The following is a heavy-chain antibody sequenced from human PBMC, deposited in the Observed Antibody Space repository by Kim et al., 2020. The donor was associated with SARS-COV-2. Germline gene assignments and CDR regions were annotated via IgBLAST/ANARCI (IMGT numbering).Heavy chain of an antibody. CDR2: ISYDGSNK. D-gene: IGHD6-13*01. Sequence: GGSLRLSCAASGFTFSSYAMHWVRQAPGKGLEWVAVISYDGSNKYYADSVKGRFTISRDNSKNTLYLQMNSLRAEDTAVYYCARGRGVIAAAGTRPLAYWGQGTLVTVSS. V-gene: IGHV3-30*04. CDR1: GFTFSSYA. J-gene: IGHJ4*02. CDR3: ARGRGVIAAAGTRPLAY.